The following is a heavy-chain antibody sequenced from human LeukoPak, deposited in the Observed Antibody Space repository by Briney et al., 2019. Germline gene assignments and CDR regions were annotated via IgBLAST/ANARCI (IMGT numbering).Heavy chain of an antibody. CDR2: IYYSGST. D-gene: IGHD3-10*01. Sequence: SETLSLTCTVSGGSISSYYWSWIRQPPGKGLEWIGYIYYSGSTNYNPSLKSRVTISVDTSKNQFSLKLSSVTAADTAVYYCARDSMVRGVTTDYWGQGTLVTVSS. J-gene: IGHJ4*02. CDR3: ARDSMVRGVTTDY. V-gene: IGHV4-59*12. CDR1: GGSISSYY.